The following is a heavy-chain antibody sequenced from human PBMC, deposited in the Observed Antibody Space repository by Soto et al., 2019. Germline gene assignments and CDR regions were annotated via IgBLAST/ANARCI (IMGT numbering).Heavy chain of an antibody. CDR2: ISYDGSNK. CDR1: GFTFSSYG. Sequence: HPGGSLRLSCAASGFTFSSYGMHWVRQAPGKGLEWVAVISYDGSNKYYADSVKGRFTISRDNSKNTLYLQMNSLRAEDTAVYYCAKEGRLAVADSWGQGTLVTVSS. CDR3: AKEGRLAVADS. D-gene: IGHD6-19*01. J-gene: IGHJ5*02. V-gene: IGHV3-30*18.